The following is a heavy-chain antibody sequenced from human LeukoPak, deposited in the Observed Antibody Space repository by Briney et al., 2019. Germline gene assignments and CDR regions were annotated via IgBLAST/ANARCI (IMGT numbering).Heavy chain of an antibody. V-gene: IGHV1-24*01. CDR3: AASSAVAGASAFDI. Sequence: ASVKVSCKVSGYTLTQLSMHWVRQAPRKGLEWTGAFDPEDGETIYAQKFQGRVTMTEDTSTDTAYMELSSLRSEDTAVYYCAASSAVAGASAFDIWGQGTMVTVSS. J-gene: IGHJ3*02. CDR1: GYTLTQLS. CDR2: FDPEDGET. D-gene: IGHD6-19*01.